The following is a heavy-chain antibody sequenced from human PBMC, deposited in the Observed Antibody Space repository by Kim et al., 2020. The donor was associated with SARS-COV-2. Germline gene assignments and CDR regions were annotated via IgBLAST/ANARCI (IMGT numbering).Heavy chain of an antibody. Sequence: KYYADSVKGRFTISRDNSKNTLYLQMNSLRAEDTAVYYCAKDDYGSGLDYWGQGTLVTVSS. CDR3: AKDDYGSGLDY. V-gene: IGHV3-30*02. J-gene: IGHJ4*02. D-gene: IGHD3-10*01. CDR2: K.